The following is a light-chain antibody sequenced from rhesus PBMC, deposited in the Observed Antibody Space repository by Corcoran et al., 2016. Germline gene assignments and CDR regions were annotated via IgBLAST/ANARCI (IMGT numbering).Light chain of an antibody. J-gene: IGKJ2*01. Sequence: DIQMTQSPSSLSASVGDRVTITCRASQGITNDLAWYQQKPGETPKLLIYAAASLQSGIPFRVSGSGSGTDFTLTISSLQSEDFATYYCQHYYSTPLRFGQGTKVEIK. CDR3: QHYYSTPLR. V-gene: IGKV1-33*02. CDR1: QGITND. CDR2: AAA.